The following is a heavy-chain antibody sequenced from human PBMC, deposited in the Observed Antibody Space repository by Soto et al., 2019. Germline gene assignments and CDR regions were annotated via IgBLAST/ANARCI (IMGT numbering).Heavy chain of an antibody. Sequence: EVQLLESGGGLVQPGGSLRLSCAASGFTFSSYAMSWVRQAPGKGLEWVSAISGSGGSTYYADSVKGRFTISRDNSKNTLYLQMNSLRAEDTAVYYCAKDVRRTGGSWYDYYYYGMDVWGQGTTVTVSS. V-gene: IGHV3-23*01. CDR1: GFTFSSYA. CDR2: ISGSGGST. CDR3: AKDVRRTGGSWYDYYYYGMDV. J-gene: IGHJ6*02. D-gene: IGHD6-13*01.